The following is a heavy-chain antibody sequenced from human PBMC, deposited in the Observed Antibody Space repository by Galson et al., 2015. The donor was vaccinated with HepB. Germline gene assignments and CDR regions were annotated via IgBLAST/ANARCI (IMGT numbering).Heavy chain of an antibody. CDR3: ARDRGYYGSGSYYNGNWYFDV. Sequence: SLRLSCAASGFTFSSYAMHWVRQAPGKGLEWAAVISYDGSNKYYAGSVKGRFTISRDNAKNSLYLQMNSLRAEDTAVYYCARDRGYYGSGSYYNGNWYFDVWGRGTLVTVSS. CDR1: GFTFSSYA. J-gene: IGHJ2*01. V-gene: IGHV3-30*04. CDR2: ISYDGSNK. D-gene: IGHD3-10*01.